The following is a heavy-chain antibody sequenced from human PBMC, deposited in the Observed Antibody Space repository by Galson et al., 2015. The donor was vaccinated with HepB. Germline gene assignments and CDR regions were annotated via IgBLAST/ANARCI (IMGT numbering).Heavy chain of an antibody. CDR1: GYTFTGYY. Sequence: SVKVSCKASGYTFTGYYMHWVRQAPGQGLEWMGRINPNSGGTNYAQKFQGRVTMTRDTSISTAYMELSRLRSDDTAVYYCARDMGELEPTDAFDIWGQGTMVTVSS. CDR3: ARDMGELEPTDAFDI. CDR2: INPNSGGT. J-gene: IGHJ3*02. D-gene: IGHD1-1*01. V-gene: IGHV1-2*06.